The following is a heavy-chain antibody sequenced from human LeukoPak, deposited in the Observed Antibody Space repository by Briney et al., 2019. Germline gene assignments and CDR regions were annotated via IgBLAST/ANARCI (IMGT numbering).Heavy chain of an antibody. J-gene: IGHJ4*02. CDR2: INPNSGDT. Sequence: ASVKVSCKASGYTFTDYYMHWVRQAPGQGLEWIGWINPNSGDTNYAQNFQGRVTLTRDTSISTAYMELRSLTSDDTALYYCANRRDGYNFALYYWGQGTLVTVSS. CDR1: GYTFTDYY. D-gene: IGHD5-24*01. CDR3: ANRRDGYNFALYY. V-gene: IGHV1-2*02.